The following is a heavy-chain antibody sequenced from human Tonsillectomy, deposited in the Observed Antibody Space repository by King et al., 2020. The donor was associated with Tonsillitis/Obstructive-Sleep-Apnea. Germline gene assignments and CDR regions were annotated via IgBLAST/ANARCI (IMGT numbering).Heavy chain of an antibody. V-gene: IGHV1-18*01. CDR3: ARDSMSHYYDSSDYYTFNY. Sequence: QLVQSGAEVKKPGASVKVSCKASGYTFTNYGISWVRQAPGQGLEWMAWISAHNGHTNYAQKLQGRVTMTTDTSTSTAYMELRSLRFDDTAVYYCARDSMSHYYDSSDYYTFNYWGQGTLVTVSS. J-gene: IGHJ4*02. CDR2: ISAHNGHT. D-gene: IGHD3-22*01. CDR1: GYTFTNYG.